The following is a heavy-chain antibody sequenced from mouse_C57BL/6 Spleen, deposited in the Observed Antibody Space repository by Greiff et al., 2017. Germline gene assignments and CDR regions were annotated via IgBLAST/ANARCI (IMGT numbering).Heavy chain of an antibody. CDR2: ILPGSGST. CDR3: ARREDYYGSSRYWYFDV. CDR1: GYTFTGYW. D-gene: IGHD1-1*01. Sequence: QVQLQQSGAELMKPGASVKLSCKATGYTFTGYWIEWVKQRPGHGLEWIGEILPGSGSTNSNEKFKGKATFTADTSSNTAYMQLSSLATEHSAIYYWARREDYYGSSRYWYFDVWGTGTTVTVSS. V-gene: IGHV1-9*01. J-gene: IGHJ1*03.